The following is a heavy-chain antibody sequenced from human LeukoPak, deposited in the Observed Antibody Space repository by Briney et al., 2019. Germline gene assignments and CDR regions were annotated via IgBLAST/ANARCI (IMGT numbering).Heavy chain of an antibody. D-gene: IGHD3-10*01. Sequence: PSETLSLTCTVSGGSIRNYYWSWIRQPPGKGLEWIAYIYYSGSTNYNPSLKSRVTISVDTSKNQFSLKLTSVTAADTAVYYCARDDGLWFGEGTGFDLWGRGTLVTVSS. J-gene: IGHJ2*01. CDR3: ARDDGLWFGEGTGFDL. V-gene: IGHV4-59*01. CDR2: IYYSGST. CDR1: GGSIRNYY.